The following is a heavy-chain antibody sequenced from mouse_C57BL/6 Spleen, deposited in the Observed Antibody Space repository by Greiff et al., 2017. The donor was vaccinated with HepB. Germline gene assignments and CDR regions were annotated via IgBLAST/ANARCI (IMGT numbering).Heavy chain of an antibody. CDR3: AKIYYYGDWYFDV. J-gene: IGHJ1*03. V-gene: IGHV5-17*01. CDR2: ISSGSSTI. D-gene: IGHD1-1*01. Sequence: EVHLVESGGGLVKPGGSLKLSCAASGFTFSDYGMHWVRQAPEKGLEWVAYISSGSSTIYYADTVKGRFTISRDNAKNTLFLQMTSLRSEDTAMYYCAKIYYYGDWYFDVWGTGTTVTVSS. CDR1: GFTFSDYG.